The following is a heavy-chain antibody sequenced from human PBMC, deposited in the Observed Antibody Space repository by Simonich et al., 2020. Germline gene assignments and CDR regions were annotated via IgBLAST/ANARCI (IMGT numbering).Heavy chain of an antibody. D-gene: IGHD1-26*01. J-gene: IGHJ6*03. V-gene: IGHV1-2*02. Sequence: QVQLVQSGAEVKKPGASVKVSCKASGYTFPGYYKHWVRQAHGKGRGWKGWINPNRGGTNYAQKFQGRVTMTRDTSISTAYMELSRLRSDDTAVYYCARDLRGSYYYYYYMDVWGKGTTVTVSS. CDR2: INPNRGGT. CDR1: GYTFPGYY. CDR3: ARDLRGSYYYYYYMDV.